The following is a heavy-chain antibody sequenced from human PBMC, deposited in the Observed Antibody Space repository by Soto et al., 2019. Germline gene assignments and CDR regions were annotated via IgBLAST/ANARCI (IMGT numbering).Heavy chain of an antibody. CDR1: GFTFSGSA. Sequence: EVQLLESGGGMVQPGGSLRLSCAASGFTFSGSAMGWVRQAPGKGLEWISVISGSGDNILYADSVKGRFTIPKDNLRNTLYLQMNSLSGEDTAVYFFAARTIPVPGAYDYGGQGTLVTVSS. J-gene: IGHJ4*02. D-gene: IGHD3-16*01. V-gene: IGHV3-23*01. CDR3: AARTIPVPGAYDY. CDR2: ISGSGDNI.